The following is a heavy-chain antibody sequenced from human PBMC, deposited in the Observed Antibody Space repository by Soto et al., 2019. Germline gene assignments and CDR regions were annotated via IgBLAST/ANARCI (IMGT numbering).Heavy chain of an antibody. CDR1: GDSVRNQY. D-gene: IGHD3-22*01. CDR2: IYRSGST. Sequence: SETLSLTCTVSGDSVRNQYWSWIRRPPGRGLEWIGYIYRSGSTNYNPSLKSRLTISVDTSKNQFSLKLSSVTAADTAVYYCARATPQYYYDSSGLGFDAFDIWGQGTMVTVSS. J-gene: IGHJ3*02. CDR3: ARATPQYYYDSSGLGFDAFDI. V-gene: IGHV4-4*09.